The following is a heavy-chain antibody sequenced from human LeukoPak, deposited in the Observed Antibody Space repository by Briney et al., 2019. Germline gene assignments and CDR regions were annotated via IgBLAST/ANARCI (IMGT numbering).Heavy chain of an antibody. CDR3: ATIGSSGWYYFDY. Sequence: ASVKVSCKASGYTFTGYYMHWVRQAPGQGLEWMGRVNPNSGGTNYAQKFQGRVTMTRDTSISTAYMELSRLRSDDTAVYYCATIGSSGWYYFDYWGQGTLVTVSS. CDR1: GYTFTGYY. D-gene: IGHD6-19*01. V-gene: IGHV1-2*06. CDR2: VNPNSGGT. J-gene: IGHJ4*02.